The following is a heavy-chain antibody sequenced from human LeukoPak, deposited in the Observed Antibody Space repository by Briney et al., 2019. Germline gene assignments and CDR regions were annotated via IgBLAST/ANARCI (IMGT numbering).Heavy chain of an antibody. D-gene: IGHD3-9*01. J-gene: IGHJ4*02. V-gene: IGHV3-21*01. CDR3: AIDPYYDILTGYYTDGY. CDR2: ISSSSSYI. CDR1: GFTFSSYS. Sequence: GGSLRLSCAASGFTFSSYSMNWVRQAPGMGLEWVSSISSSSSYIYYADSVEGRFTISRDNAKNSLYLQMNSLRAEDTAVYYCAIDPYYDILTGYYTDGYWGQGTLVTVSS.